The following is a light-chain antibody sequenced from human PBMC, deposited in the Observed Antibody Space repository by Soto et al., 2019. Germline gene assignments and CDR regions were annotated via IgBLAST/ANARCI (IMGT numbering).Light chain of an antibody. J-gene: IGKJ4*01. Sequence: DIQMTQSPSSLSASVGDRVTITCRASRGINNYLAWYQQKPGKVPKLLIYAASTLQSGVPSRFSGSGSGTDFTLTISSLQPEDGATYYWQKYNGASVTFGGGTKVEIK. CDR2: AAS. CDR3: QKYNGASVT. V-gene: IGKV1-27*01. CDR1: RGINNY.